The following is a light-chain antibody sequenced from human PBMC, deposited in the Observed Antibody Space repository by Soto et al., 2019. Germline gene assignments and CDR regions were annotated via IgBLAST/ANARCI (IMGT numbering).Light chain of an antibody. J-gene: IGLJ2*01. V-gene: IGLV1-47*01. Sequence: QSVLTQPPSASGTPGQRVTISCAGSNSNIGVNNVYWYQQLPGTAPKLLIYKINQRPSGVPDRFSGSKSGTSASLAVSGLRSEDEADYYCAVWDDNLSGVVFGGGPQLTVL. CDR2: KIN. CDR3: AVWDDNLSGVV. CDR1: NSNIGVNN.